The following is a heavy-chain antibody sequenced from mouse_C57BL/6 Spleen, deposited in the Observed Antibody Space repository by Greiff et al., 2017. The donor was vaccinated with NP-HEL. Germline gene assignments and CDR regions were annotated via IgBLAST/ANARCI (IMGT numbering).Heavy chain of an antibody. Sequence: VQLQQSGPELVKPGASVKISCKASGYAFSSSWMNWVKQRPGKGLEWIGRIYPGDGDTNYNGKFKGKATLTADKSSSTAYMQLSSLTSEDSAVYFWARDDSSGWFAYGGQGTLVTVSA. V-gene: IGHV1-82*01. D-gene: IGHD3-2*02. CDR3: ARDDSSGWFAY. J-gene: IGHJ3*01. CDR1: GYAFSSSW. CDR2: IYPGDGDT.